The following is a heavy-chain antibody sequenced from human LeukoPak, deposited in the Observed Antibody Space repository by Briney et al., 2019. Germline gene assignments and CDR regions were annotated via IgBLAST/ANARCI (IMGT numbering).Heavy chain of an antibody. J-gene: IGHJ4*02. Sequence: GASVKVSCKVSGYTLTELSMHWVRQAPGRRLEWMGGFDPEDGETIYAQKFQGRVTMTEDTSTDTAYMELSSLRSEDTAVYYCATKVLNDILTGYSSDYWGQGTLVTVSS. CDR3: ATKVLNDILTGYSSDY. D-gene: IGHD3-9*01. CDR1: GYTLTELS. V-gene: IGHV1-24*01. CDR2: FDPEDGET.